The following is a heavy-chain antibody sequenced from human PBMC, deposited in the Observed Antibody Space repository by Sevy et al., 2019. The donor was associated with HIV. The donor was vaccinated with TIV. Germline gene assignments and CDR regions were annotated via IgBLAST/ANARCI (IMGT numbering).Heavy chain of an antibody. J-gene: IGHJ4*02. D-gene: IGHD3-22*01. CDR2: FDPEDGET. Sequence: SLKVSCKVSGYTLSQVSMHWVRQVPGKGLEWMGSFDPEDGETIYAQKFQGRLTMTEDTSTDTAYMELSSLKSEDTAVFYCAITKDYYDSSGCPFDYWGQGTLVTVSS. CDR1: GYTLSQVS. V-gene: IGHV1-24*01. CDR3: AITKDYYDSSGCPFDY.